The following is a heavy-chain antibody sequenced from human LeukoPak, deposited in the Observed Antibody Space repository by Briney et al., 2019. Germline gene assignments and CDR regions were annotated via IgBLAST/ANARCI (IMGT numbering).Heavy chain of an antibody. Sequence: GGSLRLSCAASGFTFTGYGMHWVRQAPGKGLEWVAFIRYDGSDKYFADSVKGRFTISRDDSKNIMFLQMNSLRAEDTAVYYCAQDLVGDYFWGTYRAIDYWGQGTLVTVSS. J-gene: IGHJ4*02. CDR2: IRYDGSDK. V-gene: IGHV3-30*02. CDR1: GFTFTGYG. CDR3: AQDLVGDYFWGTYRAIDY. D-gene: IGHD3-16*02.